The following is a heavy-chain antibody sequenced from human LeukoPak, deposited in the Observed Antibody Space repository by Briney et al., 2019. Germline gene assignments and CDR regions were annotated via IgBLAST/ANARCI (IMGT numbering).Heavy chain of an antibody. CDR3: ARGPPNWGYDY. V-gene: IGHV1-8*01. CDR2: MSPNSGDT. D-gene: IGHD7-27*01. J-gene: IGHJ4*02. CDR1: GYTFTSYD. Sequence: ASVNVSCKASGYTFTSYDFNWVRQATGQRPEWMGWMSPNSGDTGYAQKFQDRVTMTRNTSISTAYMELSSLRSDDTAVYYCARGPPNWGYDYWGPGTLVTVPS.